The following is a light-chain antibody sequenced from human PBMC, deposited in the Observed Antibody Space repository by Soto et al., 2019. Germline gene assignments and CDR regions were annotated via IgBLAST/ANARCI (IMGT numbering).Light chain of an antibody. CDR2: DVN. Sequence: QSALTQPASVSGSPGQSITISCTGTSSDVGRYNYVSWYQQHPGKAPKLMIYDVNNRPSGVSNRFSGSKSGNTASLTISGLQAEDEADYYCSSYTSSRTSVVFGGGTKVTVL. CDR3: SSYTSSRTSVV. J-gene: IGLJ2*01. V-gene: IGLV2-14*01. CDR1: SSDVGRYNY.